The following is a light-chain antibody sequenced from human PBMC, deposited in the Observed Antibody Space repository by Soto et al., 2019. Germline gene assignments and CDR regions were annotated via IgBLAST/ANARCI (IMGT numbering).Light chain of an antibody. CDR2: AAS. J-gene: IGKJ2*01. CDR1: LAINNY. V-gene: IGKV1-16*01. CDR3: QQYANYPYT. Sequence: DIQMTQSPSSLSASVGDRVTITCRASLAINNYLAWFQQKPGNAPKSLIYAASSLQTGVPSRFSGSGFGTDFTLNISSPQPEDSATYYCQQYANYPYTFGQGTKLEIK.